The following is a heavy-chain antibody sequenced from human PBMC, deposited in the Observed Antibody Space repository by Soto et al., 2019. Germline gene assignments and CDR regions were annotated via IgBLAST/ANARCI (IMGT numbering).Heavy chain of an antibody. CDR2: IYATGTT. J-gene: IGHJ5*02. Sequence: SETLSLTCTVSGASISGFYWSWIRKSAGKGLEWIGRIYATGTTDYNPSLKSRVMMSVDTSKKQFSLKLRSVTAADTAVYYCVRDGTKTLRDWFAPWGQG. D-gene: IGHD1-1*01. V-gene: IGHV4-4*07. CDR1: GASISGFY. CDR3: VRDGTKTLRDWFAP.